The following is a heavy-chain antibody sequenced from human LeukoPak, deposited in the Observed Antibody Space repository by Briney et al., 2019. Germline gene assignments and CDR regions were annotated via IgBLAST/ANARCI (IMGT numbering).Heavy chain of an antibody. V-gene: IGHV3-30*02. CDR2: IRYDGSNK. D-gene: IGHD2-21*01. J-gene: IGHJ4*02. CDR1: GFTFSSYG. CDR3: ATVGGGGEQNFDY. Sequence: GGSLRLSCAASGFTFSSYGMHWVRQAPGKGLEWVAFIRYDGSNKYYADSVKGRFTISRDNSKNTLYLQMSSLRAEDTAVYYCATVGGGGEQNFDYWGQGTLVTVSS.